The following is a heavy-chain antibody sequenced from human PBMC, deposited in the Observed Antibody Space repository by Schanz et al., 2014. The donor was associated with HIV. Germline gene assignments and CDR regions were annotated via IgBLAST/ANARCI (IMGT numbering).Heavy chain of an antibody. V-gene: IGHV3-23*01. J-gene: IGHJ4*02. CDR1: GFRFSSHA. CDR3: ATAAVTDYSDN. Sequence: EVQLLESGGGLVQPGESLRLSCAVSGFRFSSHAMTWVRQAPGKGLEWVSGISISGETTYYADSVKGRFTISRDNSKNTLYLQMNSLRGEDTAVYYCATAAVTDYSDNWGRGTLVTVSS. D-gene: IGHD4-17*01. CDR2: ISISGETT.